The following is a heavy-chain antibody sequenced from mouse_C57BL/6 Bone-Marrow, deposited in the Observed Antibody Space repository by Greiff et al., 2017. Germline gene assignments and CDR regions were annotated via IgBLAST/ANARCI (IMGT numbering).Heavy chain of an antibody. CDR3: AREGVMVPYYFDD. Sequence: VQLQQPGAELVMPGASVKLSCKASGYTFTSYWMHWVKQRPGQGLEWIGEIDPSDSYTNYNQKFKGKSTLTVDKSSSTAYMQLSSLTSEDSAVYYCAREGVMVPYYFDDWGKGTTLTVSS. D-gene: IGHD2-2*01. J-gene: IGHJ2*01. CDR1: GYTFTSYW. CDR2: IDPSDSYT. V-gene: IGHV1-69*01.